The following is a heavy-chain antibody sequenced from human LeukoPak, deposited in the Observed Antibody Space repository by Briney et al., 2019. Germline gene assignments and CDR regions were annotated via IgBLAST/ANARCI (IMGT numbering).Heavy chain of an antibody. CDR2: INTNTGNP. CDR3: ARVVYYTPTTHSDIVVVPAATVKHSDSVVWFDP. CDR1: GYTFTSYA. D-gene: IGHD2-2*01. J-gene: IGHJ5*02. Sequence: ASVNVSCKASGYTFTSYAMNWVRQPPGQGLEWMGWINTNTGNPTYAQGFTGRFVFSLDTSVRTAYLQISSLKAEDTAVYYCARVVYYTPTTHSDIVVVPAATVKHSDSVVWFDPWGQGTLVTVSS. V-gene: IGHV7-4-1*02.